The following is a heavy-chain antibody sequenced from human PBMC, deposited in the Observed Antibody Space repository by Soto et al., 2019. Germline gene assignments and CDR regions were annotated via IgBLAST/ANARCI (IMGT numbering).Heavy chain of an antibody. CDR1: GCSISSGGYY. CDR2: IYYSGST. J-gene: IGHJ5*02. D-gene: IGHD6-6*01. V-gene: IGHV4-31*03. CDR3: AREFVGSYSSSTKINWFDP. Sequence: TSETLSLTCTFSGCSISSGGYYWSWIRQHPGKGLEWIGYIYYSGSTYYNPSLKSRVTISVDTSKNQFSLKLSSVTAADTAVYYCAREFVGSYSSSTKINWFDPWGQGTLVTVSS.